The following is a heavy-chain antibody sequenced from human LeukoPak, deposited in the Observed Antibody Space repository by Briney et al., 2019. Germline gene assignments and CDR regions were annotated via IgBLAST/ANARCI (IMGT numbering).Heavy chain of an antibody. V-gene: IGHV4-59*01. CDR3: ARDVAGFDY. Sequence: PSETLSLTCTVSGGSISSYYWSWIRQPPGKGLEGIGYIYYSGSTNYNPALKSRVTISVDTSKNQFALKLSSVTAADTAVYYCARDVAGFDYWGQGTLVTVSS. J-gene: IGHJ4*02. D-gene: IGHD6-13*01. CDR2: IYYSGST. CDR1: GGSISSYY.